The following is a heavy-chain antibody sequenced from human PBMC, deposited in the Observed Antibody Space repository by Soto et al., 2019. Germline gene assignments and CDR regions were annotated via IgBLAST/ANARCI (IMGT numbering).Heavy chain of an antibody. CDR1: GGSIKNYY. CDR3: ARDLLIVGAPDAFDI. J-gene: IGHJ3*02. CDR2: IYTRGST. D-gene: IGHD1-26*01. Sequence: TSETLSLTCTVSGGSIKNYYWSWIRQSAGKALEWIGRIYTRGSTKYNPSLKSRVTMSVDTSKNQFSLKLNSVSAADTAVYFCARDLLIVGAPDAFDIWGRGTMVTVSS. V-gene: IGHV4-4*07.